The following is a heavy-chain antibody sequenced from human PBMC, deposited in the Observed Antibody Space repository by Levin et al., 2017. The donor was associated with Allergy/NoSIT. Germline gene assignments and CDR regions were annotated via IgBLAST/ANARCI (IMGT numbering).Heavy chain of an antibody. J-gene: IGHJ4*02. CDR1: GGSISSYY. Sequence: SETLSLTCTVSGGSISSYYWTWIRQPPGKGLEWLGYIYDNGRTKYNPALKSRVTISVDTSKNQFSLNLSSVTAADTAVYYCARGRIVGANDYWGQGTLVIVSS. CDR2: IYDNGRT. CDR3: ARGRIVGANDY. D-gene: IGHD1-26*01. V-gene: IGHV4-59*01.